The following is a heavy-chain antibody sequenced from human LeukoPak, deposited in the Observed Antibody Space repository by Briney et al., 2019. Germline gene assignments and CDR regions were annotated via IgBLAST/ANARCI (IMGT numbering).Heavy chain of an antibody. Sequence: PSETLSLTCTVSGGSISSYYWSWLRQPPGKGLEWIGYIHYNGRTNYNPSLKSRVTISVDTSKNQFSLKLSSVTAADTAVYYCAIADSYDSSGYYYVWGQGTLVTVSS. CDR1: GGSISSYY. CDR2: IHYNGRT. CDR3: AIADSYDSSGYYYV. V-gene: IGHV4-59*12. D-gene: IGHD3-22*01. J-gene: IGHJ4*02.